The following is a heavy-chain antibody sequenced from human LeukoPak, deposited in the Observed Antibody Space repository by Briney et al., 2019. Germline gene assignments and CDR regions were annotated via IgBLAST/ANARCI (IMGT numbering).Heavy chain of an antibody. CDR2: ISGSGGST. D-gene: IGHD3-22*01. CDR1: GFTFSSYA. CDR3: AKDLRYDSSGYSVYYYYYGMDV. Sequence: PGGSLRLSCAASGFTFSSYAMSWVRQAPGKGLEWVPAISGSGGSTYYADSVKGRFTISRDNSKNMLYLQMNSLRAEDTAVYYCAKDLRYDSSGYSVYYYYYGMDVWGQGTTVTVSS. V-gene: IGHV3-23*01. J-gene: IGHJ6*02.